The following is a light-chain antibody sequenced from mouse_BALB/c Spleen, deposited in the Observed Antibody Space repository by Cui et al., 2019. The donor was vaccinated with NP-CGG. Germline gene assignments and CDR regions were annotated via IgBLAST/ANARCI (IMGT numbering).Light chain of an antibody. CDR1: TGTVTTNNY. J-gene: IGLJ1*01. CDR3: ALWYSNHWV. CDR2: GTN. Sequence: AVVTPESALTNSPGETVTLTCRSSTGTVTTNNYANWVQEKPDHLFTGLIGGTNNRVPGVPARFSGSLIGDKAALTITGAQTEDEAIYFCALWYSNHWVFGGGTKLTVL. V-gene: IGLV1*01.